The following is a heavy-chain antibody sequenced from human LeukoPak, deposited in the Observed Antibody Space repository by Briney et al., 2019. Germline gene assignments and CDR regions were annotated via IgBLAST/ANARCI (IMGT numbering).Heavy chain of an antibody. V-gene: IGHV3-30*18. D-gene: IGHD6-13*01. CDR1: GFTFSSYG. CDR2: ISYDGSNK. J-gene: IGHJ4*02. CDR3: AKDFFRDSSSWYVDY. Sequence: GRSLRLSCAASGFTFSSYGMHWVRQAPGKGLEWVAVISYDGSNKYYADSVEGRFTISRDNSKNTLYLQMNSLRAEDTAVYYCAKDFFRDSSSWYVDYWGQGTLVTVSS.